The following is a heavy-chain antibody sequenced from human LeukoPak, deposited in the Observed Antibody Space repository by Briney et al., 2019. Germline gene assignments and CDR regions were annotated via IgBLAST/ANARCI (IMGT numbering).Heavy chain of an antibody. V-gene: IGHV1-24*01. CDR3: ATVLYCGGDCSNDY. J-gene: IGHJ4*02. CDR2: FDPEDGET. Sequence: ASVKVSCKVSGYTLTEISMHWVRQAPGKGLEWMGGFDPEDGETIYAQKFQGRVTMTEDTSTDTAYMELSSLRSEDTAVYYCATVLYCGGDCSNDYWGQGTLVTVSS. D-gene: IGHD2-21*02. CDR1: GYTLTEIS.